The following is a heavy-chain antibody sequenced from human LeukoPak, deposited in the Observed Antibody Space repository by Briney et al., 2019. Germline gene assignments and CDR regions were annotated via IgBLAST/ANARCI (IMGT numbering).Heavy chain of an antibody. J-gene: IGHJ3*02. D-gene: IGHD3-22*01. CDR3: AKVNKYYYDSSGYPDDAFDI. Sequence: GGSLRLSCAASGFTFSSYWMSWVRQAPGKGLEWVSYISRSSGTIYYADSVKGRFTISRDNAKNSLYLQMNSLRAEDTAVYYCAKVNKYYYDSSGYPDDAFDIWGQGTMVTVSS. CDR2: ISRSSGTI. V-gene: IGHV3-48*01. CDR1: GFTFSSYW.